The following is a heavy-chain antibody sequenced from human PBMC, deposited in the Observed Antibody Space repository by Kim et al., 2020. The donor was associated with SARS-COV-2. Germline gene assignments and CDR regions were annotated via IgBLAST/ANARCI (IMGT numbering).Heavy chain of an antibody. D-gene: IGHD1-26*01. CDR3: ARDSSRGFSGSYMDY. J-gene: IGHJ4*02. Sequence: PSLKSRVTISVDTSKTQFSLKLSSVTAADTAVYYCARDSSRGFSGSYMDYWGQGTLVTVSS. V-gene: IGHV4-59*01.